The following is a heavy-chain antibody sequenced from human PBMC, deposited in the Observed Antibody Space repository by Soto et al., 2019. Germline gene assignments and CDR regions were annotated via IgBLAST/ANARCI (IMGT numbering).Heavy chain of an antibody. CDR1: GYTFTSYG. CDR3: AREYSSSLTTSYYFDY. CDR2: ISAYNGNT. V-gene: IGHV1-18*01. J-gene: IGHJ4*02. Sequence: ASVKVSCKASGYTFTSYGISWVRQAPGQGLEWMGWISAYNGNTNYAQKLQGRVTMTTDTSTSTAYMELRSLRSDDTAVYYCAREYSSSLTTSYYFDYWGQGTLVTVSS. D-gene: IGHD6-6*01.